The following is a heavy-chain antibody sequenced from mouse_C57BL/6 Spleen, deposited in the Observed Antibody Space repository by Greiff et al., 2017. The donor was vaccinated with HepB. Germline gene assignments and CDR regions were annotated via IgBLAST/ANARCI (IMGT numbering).Heavy chain of an antibody. CDR2: IDPSDSYT. CDR1: GYTFTSYW. J-gene: IGHJ4*01. D-gene: IGHD1-1*01. CDR3: ARSTTVVALDAMDY. Sequence: QLQQPGAELVMPGASVKLSCKASGYTFTSYWMHWVKQRPGQGLEWIGEIDPSDSYTNYNQKFKGKSTLTVDKSSSTAYMQLSSLTSEDSAVYYCARSTTVVALDAMDYWGQGTSVTVSS. V-gene: IGHV1-69*01.